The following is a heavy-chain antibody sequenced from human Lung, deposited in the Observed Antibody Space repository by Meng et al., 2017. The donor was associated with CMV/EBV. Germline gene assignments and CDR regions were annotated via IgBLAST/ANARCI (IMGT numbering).Heavy chain of an antibody. CDR2: TSPYNGDT. CDR3: ARAIVKNGKRQFDY. V-gene: IGHV1-2*04. J-gene: IGHJ4*02. D-gene: IGHD1-1*01. Sequence: QVQLAQYGDEVKEPGGAVKLSCKTSGYTFIDYHINWVRQAPGQGLEWMGWTSPYNGDTIYARDFQGWVTMTRDTSNRTLYMEVSRLRFDDTAVYYCARAIVKNGKRQFDYWGQGTLVTVSS. CDR1: GYTFIDYH.